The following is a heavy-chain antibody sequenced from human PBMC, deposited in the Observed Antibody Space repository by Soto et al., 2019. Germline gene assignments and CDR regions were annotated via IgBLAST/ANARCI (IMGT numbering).Heavy chain of an antibody. Sequence: SETLSLTCAVYGGSFSGYYWSWIRQPPGKGLEWIGEINHSGSTNYNPSLKSRVTISVDTSKNQFSLKLSSVTAADTAVYYCASGIGAVAATFLDYWGQGTLVTVSS. CDR3: ASGIGAVAATFLDY. CDR1: GGSFSGYY. D-gene: IGHD6-19*01. J-gene: IGHJ4*02. CDR2: INHSGST. V-gene: IGHV4-34*01.